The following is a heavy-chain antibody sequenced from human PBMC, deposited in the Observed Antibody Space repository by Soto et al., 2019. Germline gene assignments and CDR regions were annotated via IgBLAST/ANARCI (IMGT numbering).Heavy chain of an antibody. D-gene: IGHD3-10*01. V-gene: IGHV3-30*18. J-gene: IGHJ6*02. Sequence: HPGGSLRLSCAASGFTFSSYVMHWVRQSPGKGLEWVAVISYDGSNKYYADSVKGRFTISRDNSKNTLYLQMNSLRAEDTAVYYCAKDRSITMVRGVKWFYYGMDVWGQGTTVTVSS. CDR1: GFTFSSYV. CDR3: AKDRSITMVRGVKWFYYGMDV. CDR2: ISYDGSNK.